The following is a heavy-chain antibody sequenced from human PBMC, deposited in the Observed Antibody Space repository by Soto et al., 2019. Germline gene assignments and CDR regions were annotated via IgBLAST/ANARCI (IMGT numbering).Heavy chain of an antibody. J-gene: IGHJ6*02. CDR1: CGSLSYLYYH. CDR2: IHYSGSI. Sequence: SQTMSLTWTVACGSLSYLYYHCTRIRQYPGKGLEWIGYIHYSGSIIYNPSFKSRVTISVDTSKNQFSLQLSSVTAADTAVYFCAREDDGGDRDYYGLDVWGQGTTVTVSS. D-gene: IGHD2-21*02. V-gene: IGHV4-30-4*08. CDR3: AREDDGGDRDYYGLDV.